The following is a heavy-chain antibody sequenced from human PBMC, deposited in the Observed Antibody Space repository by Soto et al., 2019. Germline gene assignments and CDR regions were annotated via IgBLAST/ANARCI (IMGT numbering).Heavy chain of an antibody. J-gene: IGHJ5*02. CDR2: VSYDGSIE. D-gene: IGHD3-16*01. CDR1: GFTFSSYA. Sequence: PGGFLRLSCTASGFTFSSYAMHWVRQAPGRGLEWVAVVSYDGSIENYVDSVRGRFTISRDNSKNTVFLQMNSLRVEDTAVYYCAKDLYYYDFSLDDSWGQGTLVTVSS. CDR3: AKDLYYYDFSLDDS. V-gene: IGHV3-30*18.